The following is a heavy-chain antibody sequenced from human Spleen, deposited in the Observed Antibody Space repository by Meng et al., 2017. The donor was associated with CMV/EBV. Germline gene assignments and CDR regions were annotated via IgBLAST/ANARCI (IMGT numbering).Heavy chain of an antibody. CDR1: GFTFSSYA. CDR3: AIVATINFDY. CDR2: ISYDGSNK. J-gene: IGHJ4*02. D-gene: IGHD5-12*01. V-gene: IGHV3-30-3*01. Sequence: QVQVVEAGGAVVQPGRSLRLSCAASGFTFSSYAMHWVRQAPGKGLEWVAVISYDGSNKYYADSVKGRFTISRDNSKNTLYLQMNSLRAEDTAVYYCAIVATINFDYWGQGTLVTVSS.